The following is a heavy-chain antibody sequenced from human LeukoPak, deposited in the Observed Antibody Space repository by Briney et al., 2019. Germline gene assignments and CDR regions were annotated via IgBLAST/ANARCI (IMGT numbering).Heavy chain of an antibody. CDR1: GFTFSSYA. V-gene: IGHV3-23*01. CDR2: ISGSGGST. CDR3: AKRPPSDY. Sequence: QTGGSLRLXCAASGFTFSSYAMSWVRHPPGMWLEWVSAISGSGGSTYYADSVKGRFTISRDNFKNTLYLQMNSLRAEDTAVYYCAKRPPSDYWGQGTLVTVSS. J-gene: IGHJ4*02.